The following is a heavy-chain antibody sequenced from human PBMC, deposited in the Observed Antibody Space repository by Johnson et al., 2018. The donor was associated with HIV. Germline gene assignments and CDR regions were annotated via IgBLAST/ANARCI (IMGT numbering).Heavy chain of an antibody. J-gene: IGHJ3*02. V-gene: IGHV3-66*02. CDR1: GFTVSSTY. Sequence: VQLVESGGGLVKPGGSLRLSCAASGFTVSSTYMSWVRQAPGKGLEWVSAIYSGGSTYYADSVKGRFTISRDNSKNTLYLQMNSLRAEDTAVYYCARALRMGDYYDSSGPEDAFDIWGQGTMVTVSS. CDR2: IYSGGST. D-gene: IGHD3-22*01. CDR3: ARALRMGDYYDSSGPEDAFDI.